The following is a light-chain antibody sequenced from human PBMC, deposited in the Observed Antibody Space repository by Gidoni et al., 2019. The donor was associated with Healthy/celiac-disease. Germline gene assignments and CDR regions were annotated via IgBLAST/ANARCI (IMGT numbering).Light chain of an antibody. CDR3: QQLNSYPQT. V-gene: IGKV1-9*01. Sequence: IQLTQSPSSLSASVGDRVTITCRASQGISSYLAWYQQKPGKAHKLLIYAASTLQSGVPSRFSGSGSGTDFTLTISSLQPEDFATYYCQQLNSYPQTFGQGTRLEIK. J-gene: IGKJ5*01. CDR2: AAS. CDR1: QGISSY.